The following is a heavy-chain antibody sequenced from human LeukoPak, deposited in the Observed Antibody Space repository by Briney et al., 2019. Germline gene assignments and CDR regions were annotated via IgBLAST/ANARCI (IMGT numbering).Heavy chain of an antibody. D-gene: IGHD3-9*01. CDR3: AREDILTGYSFDY. CDR2: IYYSGST. J-gene: IGHJ4*02. V-gene: IGHV4-39*07. CDR1: GGSISSSSYY. Sequence: SETLSLACTVSGGSISSSSYYWGWIRQPPGKGLEWIGSIYYSGSTYYNPSLKSRVTISVDTSKNQFSLKLSSVTAADTAVYYCAREDILTGYSFDYWGQGTLVTVSS.